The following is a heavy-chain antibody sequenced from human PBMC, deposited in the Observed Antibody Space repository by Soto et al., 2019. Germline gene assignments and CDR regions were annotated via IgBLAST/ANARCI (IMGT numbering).Heavy chain of an antibody. D-gene: IGHD5-18*01. Sequence: SETLSLTCTVSGGSISSSSYYWGWIRQPPGKGLERIGSIFYSGSTYYNPSLKSRVTISVDTSKNQFSLKLTSVTAADTAVYYCACIFSGGYSYDFYYYGMDVWGQGTTVTVSS. CDR1: GGSISSSSYY. CDR2: IFYSGST. CDR3: ACIFSGGYSYDFYYYGMDV. V-gene: IGHV4-39*01. J-gene: IGHJ6*02.